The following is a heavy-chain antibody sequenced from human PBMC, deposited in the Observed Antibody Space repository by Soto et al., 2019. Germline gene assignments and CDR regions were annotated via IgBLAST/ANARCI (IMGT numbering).Heavy chain of an antibody. V-gene: IGHV3-53*01. D-gene: IGHD6-19*01. CDR1: GFAVSSKY. CDR2: IYGGGTT. CDR3: VQTTGWPGFDF. Sequence: EVQLVESGGGLIQPGGSLRLSCAASGFAVSSKYKTWVRQAPAKGLEWVSVIYGGGTTYYADSVKGRFTISRDTSKNTLYLQMNSLRSEDTAVYYCVQTTGWPGFDFWGQGTLVTVSS. J-gene: IGHJ4*02.